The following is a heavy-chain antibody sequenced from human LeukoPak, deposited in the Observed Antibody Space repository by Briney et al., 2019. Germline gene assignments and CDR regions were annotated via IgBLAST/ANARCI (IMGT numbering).Heavy chain of an antibody. CDR1: GGSFSGYY. Sequence: SETLSLTCAVYGGSFSGYYWSWIRQPPGKGLEWIGEINHSGSTNYNPSLKSRVTISVDTSKNQFSLKLSSVTAADTAVYYCARGELELLDYWGQGTLVTVSS. CDR2: INHSGST. D-gene: IGHD1-7*01. CDR3: ARGELELLDY. J-gene: IGHJ4*02. V-gene: IGHV4-34*01.